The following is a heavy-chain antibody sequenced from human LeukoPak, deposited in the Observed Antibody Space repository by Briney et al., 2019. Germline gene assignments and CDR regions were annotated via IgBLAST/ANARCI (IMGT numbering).Heavy chain of an antibody. CDR2: ISSSGYT. J-gene: IGHJ4*02. V-gene: IGHV3-23*01. CDR3: AKDIRAVGTSVFEY. CDR1: GFTFIDYA. D-gene: IGHD3-10*01. Sequence: PGGSLRLSCATSGFTFIDYAMSWVRQAPGKGLEWVSSISSSGYTYYAVSVKGRFTVSRDSSNNTVYLQMNSLRAEDTAMCYCAKDIRAVGTSVFEYWGQGTLVSVSS.